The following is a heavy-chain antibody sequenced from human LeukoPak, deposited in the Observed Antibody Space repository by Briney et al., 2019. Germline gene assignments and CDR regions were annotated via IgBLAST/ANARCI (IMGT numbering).Heavy chain of an antibody. D-gene: IGHD2-15*01. J-gene: IGHJ3*02. V-gene: IGHV3-74*01. CDR2: INDDGSGT. CDR3: AKDLGRYCSGGSCYSFGAFDI. Sequence: GGSLRLSCAASGFTFSTYWMHWVRQAPGKGLVWVSRINDDGSGTSYADSVKGRFTISRDNSKNTLYLQMNSLRAEDTAVYYCAKDLGRYCSGGSCYSFGAFDIWGQGTMVTVSS. CDR1: GFTFSTYW.